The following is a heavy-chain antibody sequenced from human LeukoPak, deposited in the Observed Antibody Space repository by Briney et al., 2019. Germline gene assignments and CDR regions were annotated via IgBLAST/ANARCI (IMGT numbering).Heavy chain of an antibody. CDR1: GGSIRSYY. Sequence: SETLSLTCTVSGGSIRSYYWSWIRQPAGKGLQYIGRIYSSGSTNYSPSLKSRVTMSVDTSKNQFSLKLSSVTAADTAVYYCARDQYGSSGFVDYWGQGTLVTVSS. J-gene: IGHJ4*02. CDR3: ARDQYGSSGFVDY. CDR2: IYSSGST. V-gene: IGHV4-4*07. D-gene: IGHD3-22*01.